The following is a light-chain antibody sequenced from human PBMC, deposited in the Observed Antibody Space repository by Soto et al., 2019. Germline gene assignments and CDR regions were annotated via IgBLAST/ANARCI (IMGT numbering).Light chain of an antibody. V-gene: IGKV3-11*01. Sequence: EIVLTQSPATPSLSPGERATLSCRASQSVSKSLAWYQQKPGQAPRLLIYTTSNRATGIPARFSGSGSRTDFTLTISSLEPEYVAVYYCQQGNNWPIFTFDPGTKVDIK. J-gene: IGKJ3*01. CDR1: QSVSKS. CDR3: QQGNNWPIFT. CDR2: TTS.